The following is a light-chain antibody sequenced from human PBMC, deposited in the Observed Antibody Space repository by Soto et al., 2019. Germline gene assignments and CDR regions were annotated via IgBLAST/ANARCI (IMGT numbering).Light chain of an antibody. V-gene: IGKV1-39*01. CDR3: QQSYSTPWA. CDR1: QSISTY. CDR2: AAS. J-gene: IGKJ1*01. Sequence: PLTQSPTSVSPTVGARVTISCRASQSISTYLNWYQHKPGKAPKLLIYAASSLQSGVPSRFSGSGVGTDFTLTISSLQPEDFAAYYCQQSYSTPWALGQGTKVDI.